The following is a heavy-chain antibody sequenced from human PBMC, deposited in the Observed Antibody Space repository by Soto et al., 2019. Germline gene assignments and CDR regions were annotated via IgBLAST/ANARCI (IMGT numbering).Heavy chain of an antibody. V-gene: IGHV3-48*01. CDR2: ISSSSSTI. CDR3: ARHHEHIAQIGWFDP. Sequence: EVQLVESGGGLVQPGGSLRLSCAASGFTFSSYSMNWVRQAPGKGLEWVSYISSSSSTIYYEDSVKGRFTISRDNAKNSLYLQMNSLRAEDTAVYYCARHHEHIAQIGWFDPWGQGTLLTVSS. J-gene: IGHJ5*02. D-gene: IGHD6-13*01. CDR1: GFTFSSYS.